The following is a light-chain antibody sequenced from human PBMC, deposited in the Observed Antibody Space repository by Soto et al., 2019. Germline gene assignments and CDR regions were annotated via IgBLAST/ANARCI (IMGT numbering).Light chain of an antibody. V-gene: IGKV3D-15*01. CDR2: GAS. Sequence: EIVMKHSPAALSVSPGERATLSCRASQSISSNLAWYQQKPGQAPRLLIYGASTRATGIPARFSGSGSGTEFTLTISSLQSEDFAVYYCQQYNNWPRTFGQGTKVDIK. CDR1: QSISSN. J-gene: IGKJ1*01. CDR3: QQYNNWPRT.